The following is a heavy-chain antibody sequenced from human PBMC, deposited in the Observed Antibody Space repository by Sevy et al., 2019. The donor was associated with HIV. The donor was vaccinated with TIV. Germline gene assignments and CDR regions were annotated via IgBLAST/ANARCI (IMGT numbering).Heavy chain of an antibody. CDR2: ISYDGSNK. CDR1: GFTFSSYA. J-gene: IGHJ6*02. Sequence: GGSLRLSCAASGFTFSSYAMHWVRQAPGMGLEWVAVISYDGSNKYYADSVKGRFTISRDNSKNTLYLQMNSLRAEDTAVYYCAREGLDGSGYSGGGWDYYYYGMDVWGQGTTVTVSS. CDR3: AREGLDGSGYSGGGWDYYYYGMDV. D-gene: IGHD3-22*01. V-gene: IGHV3-30-3*01.